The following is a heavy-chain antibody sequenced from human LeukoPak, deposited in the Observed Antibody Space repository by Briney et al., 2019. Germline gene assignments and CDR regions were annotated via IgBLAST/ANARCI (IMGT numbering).Heavy chain of an antibody. Sequence: GASVKVSCKASGYTFTSYGISWVRQAPGQGLEWMGWISAYNGNTNYAQKLQGRVTMTTDTSTSTAYMELRSLRSDDTAVYYCARDLDDFWSGYSSYYYGMDVWGQGTTVTVSS. CDR3: ARDLDDFWSGYSSYYYGMDV. J-gene: IGHJ6*02. V-gene: IGHV1-18*01. CDR1: GYTFTSYG. CDR2: ISAYNGNT. D-gene: IGHD3-3*01.